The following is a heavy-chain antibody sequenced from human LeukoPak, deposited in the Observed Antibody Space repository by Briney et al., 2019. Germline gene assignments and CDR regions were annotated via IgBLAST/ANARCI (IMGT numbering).Heavy chain of an antibody. V-gene: IGHV1-8*03. D-gene: IGHD3-10*01. Sequence: GASVKVSCKASGYSFTSYDINWVRQATGQGLEWMGWMNPNSGNTGYAQKFQGRVTITRNPSISTAYMELSSLRSEDTAVYYCARGYGSGSYYTNDAFDIWGQGTMVTVSS. CDR1: GYSFTSYD. CDR2: MNPNSGNT. CDR3: ARGYGSGSYYTNDAFDI. J-gene: IGHJ3*02.